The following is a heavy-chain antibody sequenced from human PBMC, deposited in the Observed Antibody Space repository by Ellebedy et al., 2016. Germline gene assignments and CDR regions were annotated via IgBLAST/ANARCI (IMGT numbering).Heavy chain of an antibody. J-gene: IGHJ4*02. Sequence: SETLSLXCTVSGGSISSSSYYWGWIRQPPGKGLEWIGSIYYSGSTYYNPSLKSRVTISVDTSKNQFSLKLSSVTAADTAVYYCARTRDTAMVRAMIDYWGQGTLVTVSS. D-gene: IGHD5-18*01. CDR1: GGSISSSSYY. CDR3: ARTRDTAMVRAMIDY. CDR2: IYYSGST. V-gene: IGHV4-39*07.